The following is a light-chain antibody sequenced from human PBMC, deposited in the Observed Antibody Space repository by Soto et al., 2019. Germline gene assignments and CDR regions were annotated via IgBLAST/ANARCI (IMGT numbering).Light chain of an antibody. V-gene: IGKV1-5*01. J-gene: IGKJ4*01. CDR2: DAS. CDR1: QRISSW. Sequence: GDRVTITCRASQRISSWLAWYQQKPGKAPKLLIYDASSLESGVPSRFSGSGSGTEFTLTISSLQPDDFATYYCQRYNSLLTFGGGTKVEIK. CDR3: QRYNSLLT.